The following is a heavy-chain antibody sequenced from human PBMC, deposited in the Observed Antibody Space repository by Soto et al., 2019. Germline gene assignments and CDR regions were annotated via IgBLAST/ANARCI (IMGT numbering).Heavy chain of an antibody. CDR3: ARRGGYPFALDT. CDR1: GGSISRYY. V-gene: IGHV4-59*08. Sequence: QVQLQESGPGLVKPSETLSLTCAVSGGSISRYYWSWIRQPPGKGLEWIGYISDTGSTNYNASLRSLVTISVDTSKNQFSLKLRSVTAADTAGYYCARRGGYPFALDTWGQGTMVIVSS. D-gene: IGHD1-26*01. CDR2: ISDTGST. J-gene: IGHJ3*02.